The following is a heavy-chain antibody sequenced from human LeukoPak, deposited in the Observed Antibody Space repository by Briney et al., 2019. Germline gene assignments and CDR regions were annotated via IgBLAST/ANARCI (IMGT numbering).Heavy chain of an antibody. CDR3: ARDVPWFDP. J-gene: IGHJ5*02. CDR1: ADSISSYY. Sequence: SETLSLTCTVSADSISSYYWSWIRQPPGKGLEWIGDVYYSGSTNYNPSLKSRVTISVDTSKNQFSLRLSSVTAADTAVYYCARDVPWFDPWGQGTLVTVSS. D-gene: IGHD2-2*01. CDR2: VYYSGST. V-gene: IGHV4-59*01.